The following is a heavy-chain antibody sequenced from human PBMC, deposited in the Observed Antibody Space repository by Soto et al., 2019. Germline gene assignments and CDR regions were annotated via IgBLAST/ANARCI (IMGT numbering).Heavy chain of an antibody. D-gene: IGHD1-1*01. J-gene: IGHJ2*01. CDR3: ASDATRYFDL. CDR1: GGTFSSYT. V-gene: IGHV1-69*08. Sequence: QVQLVQSGAEVKKPGSSVKVSCKASGGTFSSYTISWVRQAPGQGLEWMGRIIPIRGKANYAQKFQGSVTITADKSTSTASTEQRSLRSEDTAVYYCASDATRYFDLWGRGTLVTVSS. CDR2: IIPIRGKA.